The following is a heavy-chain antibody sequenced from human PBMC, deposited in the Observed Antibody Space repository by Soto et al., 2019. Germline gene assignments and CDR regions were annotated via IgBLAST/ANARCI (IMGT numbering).Heavy chain of an antibody. CDR2: VYYSGTT. CDR3: ARTTAVPNTLRSRYFFDY. V-gene: IGHV4-61*08. CDR1: GGSIDSGDYY. D-gene: IGHD4-17*01. Sequence: PSETLSLTCTVSGGSIDSGDYYWSWIRQPPGKGLEWIGYVYYSGTTNYTPSLKSRVTISVDLSKNRFFLRLSSVTTADTALYYCARTTAVPNTLRSRYFFDYWGQGTLVTVSS. J-gene: IGHJ4*02.